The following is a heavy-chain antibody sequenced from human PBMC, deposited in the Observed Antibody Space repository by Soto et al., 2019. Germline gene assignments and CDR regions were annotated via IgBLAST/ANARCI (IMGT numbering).Heavy chain of an antibody. CDR2: IYYSGNT. J-gene: IGHJ4*02. CDR3: ARHYYGSGRPYFDY. V-gene: IGHV4-30-4*01. CDR1: GDSISSRDYY. Sequence: PSQTLSLTCTVSGDSISSRDYYWSWIRQPPGKGLEWIGYIYYSGNTYYNPSLKRRVTISVDTSKNQFSLKLSSVTAADTAVYYCARHYYGSGRPYFDYWGQGTLVTVPQ. D-gene: IGHD3-10*01.